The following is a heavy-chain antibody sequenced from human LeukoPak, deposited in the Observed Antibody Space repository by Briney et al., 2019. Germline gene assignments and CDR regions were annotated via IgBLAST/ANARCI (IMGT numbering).Heavy chain of an antibody. CDR2: IKSKTDGGTT. D-gene: IGHD4-17*01. CDR1: GFTFSNAW. Sequence: GGSLRLSCAASGFTFSNAWMSWVRQAPGKGLEWVGRIKSKTDGGTTDYAAPVKGRFTISRDNSKNTLYLQMNSLRAEDTAVYYCARDPTIYGDYGYYYYGMDVWGQGTTVTVSS. J-gene: IGHJ6*02. V-gene: IGHV3-15*01. CDR3: ARDPTIYGDYGYYYYGMDV.